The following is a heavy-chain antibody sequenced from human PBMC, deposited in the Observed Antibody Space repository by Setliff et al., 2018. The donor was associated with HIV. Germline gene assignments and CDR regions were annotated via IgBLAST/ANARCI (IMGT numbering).Heavy chain of an antibody. CDR2: INDSGTT. J-gene: IGHJ4*02. CDR1: DGSLSSYY. CDR3: ARGPIRYSSGVRWFLGVESWYSGIDY. D-gene: IGHD2-15*01. V-gene: IGHV4-34*01. Sequence: SETLSLTCAVYDGSLSSYYWSWIRQSTGKGLEWIGEINDSGTTNYNPSLESRVTMLIDMSKNQLSLKLSSVTAADPAVYFCARGPIRYSSGVRWFLGVESWYSGIDYWGQGTRVTVSS.